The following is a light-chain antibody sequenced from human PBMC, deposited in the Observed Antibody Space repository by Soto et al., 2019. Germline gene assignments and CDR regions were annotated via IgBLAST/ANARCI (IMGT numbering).Light chain of an antibody. Sequence: EIVMTQSPATLSVSPGERATLSCRASQSVSSNLAWYQQKPGQALRVLIYGASTRATGIPARFSGSGSGTEFTLTISSLQSEDFAVYYCQHYNNWPRTFGQGTKVEIK. CDR2: GAS. J-gene: IGKJ1*01. CDR3: QHYNNWPRT. V-gene: IGKV3-15*01. CDR1: QSVSSN.